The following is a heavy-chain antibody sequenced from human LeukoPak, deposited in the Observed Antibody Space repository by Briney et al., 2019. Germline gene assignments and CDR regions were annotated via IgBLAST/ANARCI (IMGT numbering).Heavy chain of an antibody. CDR3: HQRVADSSGYYPRVDY. CDR1: GGTFSSYA. J-gene: IGHJ4*02. CDR2: IIPILGIA. D-gene: IGHD3-22*01. V-gene: IGHV1-69*04. Sequence: SAKVSCKASGGTFSSYAISWVRQAPGQGLEWMGRIIPILGIANYAQKFQGRVTITADKSTSTAYMELSSLRSEDTAVYYCHQRVADSSGYYPRVDYWGQGTLVTVSS.